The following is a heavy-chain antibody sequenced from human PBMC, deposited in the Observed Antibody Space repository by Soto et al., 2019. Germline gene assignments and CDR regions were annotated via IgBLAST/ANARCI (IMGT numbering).Heavy chain of an antibody. CDR2: IYYSGST. J-gene: IGHJ6*02. CDR1: GGSISSSSYY. D-gene: IGHD6-19*01. V-gene: IGHV4-39*01. CDR3: ARLGGAVAPYYYGMDV. Sequence: QLQLQESGPGLVKPSETLSLTCTVSGGSISSSSYYWGWIRQPPGKGLEWIGSIYYSGSTYYNPSLKSRVTISVDTSKNQFSLKLSSVTAPDTAVYYCARLGGAVAPYYYGMDVWGQGTTVTVSS.